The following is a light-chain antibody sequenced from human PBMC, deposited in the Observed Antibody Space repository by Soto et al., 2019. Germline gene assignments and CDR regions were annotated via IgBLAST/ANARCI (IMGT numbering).Light chain of an antibody. Sequence: ESGLTQSPGTLSLSQGERATLSCRASQTVRNNYLAWYQQKSGQAPRLLIYDASSRATGIPDRFSGGGSGTDFTLTISRLEPEDFAVYYCQQYGSSPWTFGQGTKVDIK. V-gene: IGKV3-20*01. CDR2: DAS. J-gene: IGKJ1*01. CDR3: QQYGSSPWT. CDR1: QTVRNNY.